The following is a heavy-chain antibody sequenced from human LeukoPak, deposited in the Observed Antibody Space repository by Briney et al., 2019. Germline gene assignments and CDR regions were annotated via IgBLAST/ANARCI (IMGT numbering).Heavy chain of an antibody. CDR3: ARMIGTDYGDYFDY. CDR1: GFTFSDYY. V-gene: IGHV3-11*06. CDR2: ISSSSSYT. Sequence: GGSLRLSCAASGFTFSDYYMSWIRQAPGKGLEWVSYISSSSSYTNYADSVKGRFTISRDNAKNSLYPQMNSLRAEDTAVYYCARMIGTDYGDYFDYWGQGTLVTVSS. D-gene: IGHD4-17*01. J-gene: IGHJ4*02.